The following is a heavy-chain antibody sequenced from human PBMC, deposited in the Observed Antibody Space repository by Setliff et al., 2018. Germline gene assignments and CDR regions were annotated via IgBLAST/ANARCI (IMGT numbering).Heavy chain of an antibody. Sequence: ASVKVSCKASGYTFTRYGISWVRQAPGQGLEWMAYINTNKGDKYYAQNVQGRVTMTTDTGSDTAYMDLRNLRSDDAAIYYCAKEPAISLTEAIRRSYYDYALDVWGQGTTVTVSS. D-gene: IGHD3-9*01. J-gene: IGHJ6*02. V-gene: IGHV1-18*01. CDR2: INTNKGDK. CDR3: AKEPAISLTEAIRRSYYDYALDV. CDR1: GYTFTRYG.